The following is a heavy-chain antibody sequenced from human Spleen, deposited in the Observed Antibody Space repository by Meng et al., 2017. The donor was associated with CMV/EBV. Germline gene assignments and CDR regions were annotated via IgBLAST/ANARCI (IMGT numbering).Heavy chain of an antibody. CDR1: GFSFSSYE. Sequence: GESLKISCAGSGFSFSSYEMNWVRQAPGKGLEWVSYISSRGSTIYYGDSVKGRFTISRDNSKNTLYLQMNSLRAEDTAVYYCARGPSTLYYYDSSGYPVGPAGGPAWGQGTLVTVSS. V-gene: IGHV3-48*03. CDR3: ARGPSTLYYYDSSGYPVGPAGGPA. D-gene: IGHD3-22*01. CDR2: ISSRGSTI. J-gene: IGHJ5*02.